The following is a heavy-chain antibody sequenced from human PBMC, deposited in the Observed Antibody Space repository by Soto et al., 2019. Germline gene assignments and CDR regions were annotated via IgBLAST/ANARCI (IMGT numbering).Heavy chain of an antibody. CDR3: ARDLAVTTSYYYYFGMDV. CDR1: GFSFSSYA. D-gene: IGHD4-17*01. CDR2: IWYDGSNK. J-gene: IGHJ6*02. V-gene: IGHV3-33*01. Sequence: PGGSLRLSCAASGFSFSSYAMHWVRQAPGKGLEWVAVIWYDGSNKYYADSVKGRFTISRDNSKNTLYLQMNSLRAEDTAVYHCARDLAVTTSYYYYFGMDVWGQGTTVTVSS.